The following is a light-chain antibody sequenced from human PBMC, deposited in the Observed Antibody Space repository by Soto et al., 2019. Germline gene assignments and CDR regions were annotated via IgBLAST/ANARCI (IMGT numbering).Light chain of an antibody. Sequence: QSALTQPASVSGSPVQSITISCTGTSSDVGSYNLVSWYQQYPGKAPKLMIYEGSKRPSGVSNRFSGSKSGNTASLTISGLQAEDEADYYCCSYAGSRTPNVFGTGTKVTVL. J-gene: IGLJ1*01. V-gene: IGLV2-23*01. CDR3: CSYAGSRTPNV. CDR2: EGS. CDR1: SSDVGSYNL.